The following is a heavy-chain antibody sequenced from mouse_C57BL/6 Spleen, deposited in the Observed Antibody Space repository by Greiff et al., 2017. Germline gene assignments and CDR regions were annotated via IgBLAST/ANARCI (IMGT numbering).Heavy chain of an antibody. CDR1: GYTFTSYW. J-gene: IGHJ2*01. CDR2: IYPSDSET. D-gene: IGHD2-3*01. Sequence: VQLQQPGAELVRPGSSVKLSCKASGYTFTSYWMDWVKQRPGQGLEWIGNIYPSDSETHYNQKFKDKATLTVDKSSSTAYMQLSSLTSEDSAVYYCARGGGYSNYWGQGTTLTVSS. CDR3: ARGGGYSNY. V-gene: IGHV1-61*01.